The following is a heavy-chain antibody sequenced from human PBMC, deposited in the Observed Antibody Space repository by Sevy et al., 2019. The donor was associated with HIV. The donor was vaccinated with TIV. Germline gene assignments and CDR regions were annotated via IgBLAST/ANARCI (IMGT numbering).Heavy chain of an antibody. D-gene: IGHD2-21*02. Sequence: ASVKVSCKASGGTFSSYAISWVRQAPGQGLEWMGGIIPIFGTANYAQKFQGRVTITADESTGTAYMELSSLRSEDTAVYYCAINGGSNIVVVTAIPGNWFDPWGQGTLVTVSS. CDR2: IIPIFGTA. J-gene: IGHJ5*02. V-gene: IGHV1-69*13. CDR1: GGTFSSYA. CDR3: AINGGSNIVVVTAIPGNWFDP.